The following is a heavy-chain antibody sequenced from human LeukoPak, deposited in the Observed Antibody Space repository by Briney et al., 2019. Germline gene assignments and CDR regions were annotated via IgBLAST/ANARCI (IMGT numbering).Heavy chain of an antibody. CDR1: GFTFSSCS. Sequence: GGSLRLSCAASGFTFSSCSMNWVRQAPGKGLEWVSYINTRSNTKYYADSVKGRFTISRDNAKNSLYLQMNSLRDEDTAMYYCARDHDSSGYYSHFESWGQGTLVTVPS. D-gene: IGHD3-22*01. CDR2: INTRSNTK. J-gene: IGHJ4*02. CDR3: ARDHDSSGYYSHFES. V-gene: IGHV3-48*02.